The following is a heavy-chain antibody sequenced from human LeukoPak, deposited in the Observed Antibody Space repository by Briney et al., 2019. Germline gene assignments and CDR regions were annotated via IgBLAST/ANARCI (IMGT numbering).Heavy chain of an antibody. CDR1: GFTFSSYS. CDR2: ISSSSSTI. D-gene: IGHD3-10*01. J-gene: IGHJ4*02. CDR3: ARVVLWFGEFFV. Sequence: PGGSLRLSCAASGFTFSSYSMNWVRQTPGKGLEWVSYISSSSSTIYYADSVKGRFTISRDNAKNSLYLQMNSLRAEDTAVYYCARVVLWFGEFFVWGQGTLVTVSS. V-gene: IGHV3-48*01.